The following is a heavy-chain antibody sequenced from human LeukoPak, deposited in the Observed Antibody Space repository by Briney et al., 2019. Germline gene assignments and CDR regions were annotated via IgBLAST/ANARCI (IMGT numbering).Heavy chain of an antibody. D-gene: IGHD3-22*01. V-gene: IGHV3-7*01. CDR2: IKEDGSEK. Sequence: GGSLRLSCAASGFTFSSYWMSWVRQAPGKGLEWVANIKEDGSEKYYVDSVKGRLTISRDNAKNSLYLQMNSLRDEDTAVYYCALPPWRGYESSGYYRYWGQGTLVTVSS. J-gene: IGHJ4*02. CDR3: ALPPWRGYESSGYYRY. CDR1: GFTFSSYW.